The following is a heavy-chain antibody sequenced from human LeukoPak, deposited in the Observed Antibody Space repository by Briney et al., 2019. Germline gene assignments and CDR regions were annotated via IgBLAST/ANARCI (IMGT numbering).Heavy chain of an antibody. CDR1: GYSISSGRY. CDR2: IYHNGRT. D-gene: IGHD4-17*01. J-gene: IGHJ4*02. V-gene: IGHV4-38-2*02. CDR3: AKMTTVTTWGGLDY. Sequence: SETLSLTCNVSGYSISSGRYWGWIRQPPGKGLEWIGSIYHNGRTYYNPSLKSRVNISVDTSKNQFSLKLTSVTAADMAIYYCAKMTTVTTWGGLDYWGRGTLVTVSS.